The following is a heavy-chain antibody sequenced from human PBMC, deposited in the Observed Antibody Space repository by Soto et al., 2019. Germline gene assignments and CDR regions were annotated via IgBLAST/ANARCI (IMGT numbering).Heavy chain of an antibody. CDR3: ARDYFDSSGSYGMDV. CDR2: IYYSGSA. V-gene: IGHV4-31*02. CDR1: GFTFSDYY. Sequence: LRLSCAASGFTFSDYYMSWIRQHPGKGLEWIGYIYYSGSAYYNPSLKSRVTISVDTSKNQFSLKLSSVTAADTAVYYCARDYFDSSGSYGMDVWGQGTTVTVSS. J-gene: IGHJ6*02. D-gene: IGHD3-22*01.